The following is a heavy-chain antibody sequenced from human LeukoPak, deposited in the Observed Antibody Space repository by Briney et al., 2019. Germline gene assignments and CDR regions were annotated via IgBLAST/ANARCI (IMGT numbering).Heavy chain of an antibody. V-gene: IGHV1-3*01. Sequence: VATVKVSCKASGYTFTSYAMHLVRQAPGQRLEWMGWINAGNGNTKYSQKFQGRVTITRDTSASTAYMELSSLRSEDTAVYYCARPYCSSTSCWYYFDYWGQGTLVTVSS. CDR1: GYTFTSYA. CDR3: ARPYCSSTSCWYYFDY. CDR2: INAGNGNT. J-gene: IGHJ4*02. D-gene: IGHD2-2*01.